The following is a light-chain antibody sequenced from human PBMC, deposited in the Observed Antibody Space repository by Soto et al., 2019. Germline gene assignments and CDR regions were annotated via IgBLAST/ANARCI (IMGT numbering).Light chain of an antibody. V-gene: IGLV2-14*03. Sequence: QSALTQPASVSGSPGQSITISCTGTSSDVGGYNYVSWYQHHPGKAPKLKIYDVNNRPSGVSNRFSGSKSGNTASLTISGLQAEDEADYYCSSYTGSSTLLVFGGGTKL. CDR3: SSYTGSSTLLV. CDR2: DVN. CDR1: SSDVGGYNY. J-gene: IGLJ2*01.